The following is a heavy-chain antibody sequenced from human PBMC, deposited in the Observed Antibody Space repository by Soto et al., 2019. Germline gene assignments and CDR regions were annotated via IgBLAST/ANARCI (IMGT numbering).Heavy chain of an antibody. CDR1: GGSISTVCHY. CDR3: ARATGTMRSRNCDY. Sequence: PSETLSLTCSVSGGSISTVCHYWTWIRQPPGKGLEWIGSIYHTGSTYYSKSLRIRLTISIDTSKSQFSLRLSSVTAADTAVYYCARATGTMRSRNCDYWGQGSLVTVSS. J-gene: IGHJ4*02. V-gene: IGHV4-31*03. CDR2: IYHTGST. D-gene: IGHD3-9*01.